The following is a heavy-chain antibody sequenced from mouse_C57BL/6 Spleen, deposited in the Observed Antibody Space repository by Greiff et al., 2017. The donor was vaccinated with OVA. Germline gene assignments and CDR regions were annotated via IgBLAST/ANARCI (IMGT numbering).Heavy chain of an antibody. J-gene: IGHJ2*01. CDR3: ARRVTTVVPCDY. V-gene: IGHV1-64*01. CDR1: GYTFTSYW. D-gene: IGHD1-1*01. Sequence: QVQLQQPGAELVKPGASVKLSCKASGYTFTSYWMHWVKQRPGQGLEWIGMIHPNSGSTNYNEKFKSKATLTVDKSSSTAYMQLSSLTSEDSAVYYCARRVTTVVPCDYWGQGTTLTVSS. CDR2: IHPNSGST.